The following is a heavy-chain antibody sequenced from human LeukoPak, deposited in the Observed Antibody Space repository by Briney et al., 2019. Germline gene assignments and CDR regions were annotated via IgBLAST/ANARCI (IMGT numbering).Heavy chain of an antibody. Sequence: ASVKVSCKASGYTFTSYAMHWVRQAPGQRLEWMGIINPSGGSTSYAQKFQGRVTMTRDTSTSTVYMELSSLRSEDTAVYYCARANTGGAWGDADYFDYWGQGTLVTVSS. CDR3: ARANTGGAWGDADYFDY. J-gene: IGHJ4*02. V-gene: IGHV1-46*01. CDR1: GYTFTSYA. CDR2: INPSGGST. D-gene: IGHD3-16*01.